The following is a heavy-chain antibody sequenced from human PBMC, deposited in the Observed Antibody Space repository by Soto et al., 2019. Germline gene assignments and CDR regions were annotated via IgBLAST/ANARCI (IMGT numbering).Heavy chain of an antibody. CDR2: MNTNTGNT. V-gene: IGHV1-8*01. D-gene: IGHD3-3*01. CDR3: ARVVRFFGGHAGY. CDR1: GYTFTEFD. Sequence: QVLLVQSGADVKKPGASVKVSCKTSGYTFTEFDISWVRQAPGQGLEWMGWMNTNTGNTGYAQKFQGRVIMTRDTSISTAYMELRRLRSEDTAVYYCARVVRFFGGHAGYWGQGTLVTVSS. J-gene: IGHJ4*02.